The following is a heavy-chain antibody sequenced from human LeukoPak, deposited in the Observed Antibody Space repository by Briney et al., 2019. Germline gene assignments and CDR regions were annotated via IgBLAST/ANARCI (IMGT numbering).Heavy chain of an antibody. Sequence: SETLSLTCTVSGGSISSSSYYWGWIRQPPGKGLEWIGSIYYSGSTYYNPSLKSRVTISVDTSKNQFSLKLSSVTAADTAVYYCARQRDYYGPGSYYNARSNFDYWGQGTLVTTSS. CDR1: GGSISSSSYY. D-gene: IGHD3-10*01. CDR2: IYYSGST. CDR3: ARQRDYYGPGSYYNARSNFDY. V-gene: IGHV4-39*01. J-gene: IGHJ4*02.